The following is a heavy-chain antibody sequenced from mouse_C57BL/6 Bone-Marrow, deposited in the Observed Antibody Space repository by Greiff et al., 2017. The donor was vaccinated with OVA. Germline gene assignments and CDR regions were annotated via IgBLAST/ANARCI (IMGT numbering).Heavy chain of an antibody. CDR1: GYTFTDYY. V-gene: IGHV1-26*01. CDR3: ARDYYGSSWYFDG. Sequence: EVQLQQSGPELVKPGASVKISCKASGYTFTDYYMNWVKQSHGKSLEWIGDINPNNGGTSYNQKFKGKATLTVDKSSSTAYMELRSLTSEDSAVYYCARDYYGSSWYFDGWGTGTTVTVSS. D-gene: IGHD1-1*01. CDR2: INPNNGGT. J-gene: IGHJ1*03.